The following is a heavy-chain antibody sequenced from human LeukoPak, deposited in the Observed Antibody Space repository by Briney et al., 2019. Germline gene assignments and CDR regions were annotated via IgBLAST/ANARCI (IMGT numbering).Heavy chain of an antibody. CDR1: GFTFSSYV. CDR2: ISSSGDMI. Sequence: GGSLRLSCAASGFTFSSYVMNWVRQAPGKGLEWISYISSSGDMIYYADSVKGRFTISRDNAKNSLYLQMNSLTAEDTAVYYCARDRSGKLNWGQGTLVTVSS. CDR3: ARDRSGKLN. J-gene: IGHJ4*02. V-gene: IGHV3-48*03. D-gene: IGHD1-1*01.